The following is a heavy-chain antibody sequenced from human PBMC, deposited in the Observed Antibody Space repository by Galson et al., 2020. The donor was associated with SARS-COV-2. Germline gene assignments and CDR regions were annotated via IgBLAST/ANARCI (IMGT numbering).Heavy chain of an antibody. V-gene: IGHV1-3*01. CDR3: ARDGGGSDYGVSNWFDP. CDR2: INAGNGNT. Sequence: ASVKVSCKASGYTFTSYAMHWVRQAPGQRLEWMGWINAGNGNTKYSQKFQGRVTITRDTSASTAYMELSSLRSEDTAVYYCARDGGGSDYGVSNWFDPWGQGTLVTVSS. D-gene: IGHD4-17*01. J-gene: IGHJ5*02. CDR1: GYTFTSYA.